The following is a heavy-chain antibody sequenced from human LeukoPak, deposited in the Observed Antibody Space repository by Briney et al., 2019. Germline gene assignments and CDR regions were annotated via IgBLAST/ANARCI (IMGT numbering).Heavy chain of an antibody. Sequence: GGSLPLSCAASGFPFSSYWMSGVRQAPGKGLEGVANIKQDGSDKYYVDSVKGRFTISRDNAKNSLYLQMNSLRAEDTAVYYCAGDEGPWFGSWVDYWGQGTLVTVSS. J-gene: IGHJ4*02. CDR1: GFPFSSYW. CDR2: IKQDGSDK. D-gene: IGHD3-10*01. CDR3: AGDEGPWFGSWVDY. V-gene: IGHV3-7*01.